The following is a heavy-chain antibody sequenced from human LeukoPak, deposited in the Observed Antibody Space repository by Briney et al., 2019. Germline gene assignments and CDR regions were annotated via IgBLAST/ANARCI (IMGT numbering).Heavy chain of an antibody. CDR1: GYTFTSYY. CDR3: ARREGIVVVPAAQGKVGHYYYYYMDV. CDR2: INPSGGST. V-gene: IGHV1-46*01. Sequence: ASVKVSCKASGYTFTSYYMHWVRQAPGQGLEWMGIINPSGGSTSYAQKFQGRVTMTRDTSTSTVYMELSSLRSEDTAVYYCARREGIVVVPAAQGKVGHYYYYYMDVWGKGTTVTISS. D-gene: IGHD2-2*01. J-gene: IGHJ6*03.